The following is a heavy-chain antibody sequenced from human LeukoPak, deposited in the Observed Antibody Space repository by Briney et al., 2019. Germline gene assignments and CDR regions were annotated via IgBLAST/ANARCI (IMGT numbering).Heavy chain of an antibody. Sequence: SETLSLTCTVSGGSISSYYWSWIRQPPGKGLEWIGRIYTSGSTNYNPSLKGRVTISVDTSKNQFSLKLSSVTAADTAVYYCARGDTAMVRGGYFDYWGQGTLVTVSS. J-gene: IGHJ4*02. V-gene: IGHV4-4*08. CDR1: GGSISSYY. CDR2: IYTSGST. D-gene: IGHD5-18*01. CDR3: ARGDTAMVRGGYFDY.